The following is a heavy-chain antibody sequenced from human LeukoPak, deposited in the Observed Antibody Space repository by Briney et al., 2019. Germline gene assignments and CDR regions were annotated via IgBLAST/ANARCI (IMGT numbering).Heavy chain of an antibody. V-gene: IGHV1-8*01. J-gene: IGHJ3*02. D-gene: IGHD6-13*01. CDR3: ARGNRLYTSSWSSLAFDI. CDR2: TNPNSGYT. CDR1: GYTFTSFD. Sequence: ASVKVSCKASGYTFTSFDINWVRQATGQGLEWMGWTNPNSGYTGFAQKFQGRVTMTGNTSISTAYMEVSSLRSEDTAVYYCARGNRLYTSSWSSLAFDIWGQGTMVTVSS.